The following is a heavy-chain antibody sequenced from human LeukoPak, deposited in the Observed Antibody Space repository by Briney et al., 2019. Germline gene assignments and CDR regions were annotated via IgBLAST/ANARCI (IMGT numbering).Heavy chain of an antibody. Sequence: GRSLRLSCAASGFTFTNYAIHWVRQAPGKGLEWVAIISYGGDNKYYADSVKGRFTISRDNSKSMLYLQMNGLRPEDTAVYYCSRDGPRDYDILTALDYWGQGTVVSVSS. J-gene: IGHJ4*02. CDR3: SRDGPRDYDILTALDY. CDR1: GFTFTNYA. D-gene: IGHD3-9*01. V-gene: IGHV3-30*04. CDR2: ISYGGDNK.